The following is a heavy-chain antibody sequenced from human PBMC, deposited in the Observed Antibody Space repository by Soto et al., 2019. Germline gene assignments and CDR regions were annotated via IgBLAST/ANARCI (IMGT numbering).Heavy chain of an antibody. Sequence: QVQLVQSGAEVKKPGASVKVSCKTSGYTFTNYAIIWVRQVPGQGLDGVGWSSTSNGKPNYAQKFHDRVTMTADTSTSTAYMELRSLTSDDSAVYYCARDPGGDLFDKWGQGTLVIVSS. CDR3: ARDPGGDLFDK. CDR1: GYTFTNYA. J-gene: IGHJ4*02. CDR2: SSTSNGKP. V-gene: IGHV1-18*01.